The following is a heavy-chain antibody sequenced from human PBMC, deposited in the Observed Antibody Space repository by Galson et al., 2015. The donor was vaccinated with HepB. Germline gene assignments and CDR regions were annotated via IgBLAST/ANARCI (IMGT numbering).Heavy chain of an antibody. V-gene: IGHV3-74*01. CDR1: GFTFSSYW. J-gene: IGHJ4*02. Sequence: SLRLSCAASGFTFSSYWMHWVRQVPGKGLVWVSRINSDGSYITYADSVKGRSTISRDNAKNTLYLQMSSPRAEDTALYYCARTRGAAAGIFDNWGQGSLVTVSS. CDR3: ARTRGAAAGIFDN. CDR2: INSDGSYI. D-gene: IGHD6-13*01.